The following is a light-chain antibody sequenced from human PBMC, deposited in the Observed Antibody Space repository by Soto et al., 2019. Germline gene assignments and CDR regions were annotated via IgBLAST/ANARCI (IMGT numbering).Light chain of an antibody. Sequence: EIVMTQSPVTLSVSPGGRATLSCRASQSVRSTYLAWYQQKPGQAPRLLIFGVSNRAAGIPARFSGSGSGTEFTLTISSLQSEDFAVYYCQQYGDWPLTFGGGTKVEIK. CDR2: GVS. CDR1: QSVRSTY. J-gene: IGKJ4*01. V-gene: IGKV3-15*01. CDR3: QQYGDWPLT.